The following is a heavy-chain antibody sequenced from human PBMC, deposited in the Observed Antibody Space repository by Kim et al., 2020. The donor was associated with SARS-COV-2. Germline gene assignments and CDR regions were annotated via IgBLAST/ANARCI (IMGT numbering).Heavy chain of an antibody. CDR1: GFTFSGSA. Sequence: GGSLRLSCAASGFTFSGSAMHWVRQASGKGLEWVGRIRSKANSYATAYAASVKGRFTISRDDSKNTAYLQMNSLKTEDTAVYYCTRLNYGSGIGPHGYYYYGMDVWGQGTTVTVSS. J-gene: IGHJ6*02. CDR2: IRSKANSYAT. CDR3: TRLNYGSGIGPHGYYYYGMDV. V-gene: IGHV3-73*01. D-gene: IGHD3-10*01.